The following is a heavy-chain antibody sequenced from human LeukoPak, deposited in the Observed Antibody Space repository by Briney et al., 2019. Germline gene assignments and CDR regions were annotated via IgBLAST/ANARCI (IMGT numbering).Heavy chain of an antibody. CDR2: VSGSGGST. D-gene: IGHD3-10*01. CDR1: GIAFDGYV. Sequence: GGSLRLSCAASGIAFDGYVMTWVRQAPGKGLEWVSTVSGSGGSTYYADSVKGRFTISRDNSKNTLYLQMNSLRAEDTAVYYCAILGITMVRGEGLDFWGQGTLVTVSS. V-gene: IGHV3-23*01. J-gene: IGHJ4*02. CDR3: AILGITMVRGEGLDF.